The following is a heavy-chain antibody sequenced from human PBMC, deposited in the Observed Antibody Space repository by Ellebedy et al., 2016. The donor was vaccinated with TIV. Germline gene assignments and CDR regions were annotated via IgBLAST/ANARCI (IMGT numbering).Heavy chain of an antibody. CDR1: GGSFSRYY. CDR2: IFMSGST. CDR3: ARLRQSRDRSHWYFDL. D-gene: IGHD1-14*01. J-gene: IGHJ2*01. V-gene: IGHV4-4*07. Sequence: SETLSLXCTVSGGSFSRYYWSWIRQSAGKGLEWVGRIFMSGSTSYNPSLKNRVTMSVEASTTQLSLNFSSVTAADTAVYFCARLRQSRDRSHWYFDLWGRGTLVTVSS.